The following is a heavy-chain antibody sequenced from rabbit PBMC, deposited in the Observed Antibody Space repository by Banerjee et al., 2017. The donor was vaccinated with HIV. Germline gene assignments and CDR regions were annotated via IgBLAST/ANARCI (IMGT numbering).Heavy chain of an antibody. CDR2: INTSSGST. Sequence: QEQLVESGGGLVQPGGSLKLSCKASGFDFSNYGVNWVRQAPGKGLELIACINTSSGSTGYASWVNGRFTIFRSTSLNTVDLKVTSLTAADTATYFCARRDGSPSGYYIGLWGQGTLVTVS. CDR1: GFDFSNYG. J-gene: IGHJ6*01. CDR3: ARRDGSPSGYYIGL. V-gene: IGHV1S43*01. D-gene: IGHD1-1*01.